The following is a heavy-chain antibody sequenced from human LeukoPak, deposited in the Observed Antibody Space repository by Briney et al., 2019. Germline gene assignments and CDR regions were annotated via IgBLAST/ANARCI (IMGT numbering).Heavy chain of an antibody. CDR1: GYTFTSYD. D-gene: IGHD6-13*01. CDR2: MNPNSGNT. J-gene: IGHJ4*02. Sequence: ASVKVSCKASGYTFTSYDINWMRQATGQGLEWMGWMNPNSGNTGYAQRFQGRVTITRNTSISTAYMELSSLRSEDTVVYYCARGRGGHYSTSWYGVVYWGQRTLVTVSS. V-gene: IGHV1-8*01. CDR3: ARGRGGHYSTSWYGVVY.